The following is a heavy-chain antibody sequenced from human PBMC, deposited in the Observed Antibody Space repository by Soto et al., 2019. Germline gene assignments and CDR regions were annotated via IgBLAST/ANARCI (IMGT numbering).Heavy chain of an antibody. Sequence: AXXKVSCRSSGYTFTGYYMHGFRQAPGQGLEWMGWINPNSGGTNYAQKFQGWVTMTRDTSISTAYMELSRMRSEDTAVYYCARVREWLAPFDYWGQGTLVTVSS. V-gene: IGHV1-2*04. CDR3: ARVREWLAPFDY. J-gene: IGHJ4*02. CDR2: INPNSGGT. D-gene: IGHD3-3*01. CDR1: GYTFTGYY.